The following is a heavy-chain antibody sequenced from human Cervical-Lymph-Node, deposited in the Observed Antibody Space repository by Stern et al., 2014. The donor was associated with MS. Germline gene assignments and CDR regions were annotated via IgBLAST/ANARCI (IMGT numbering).Heavy chain of an antibody. CDR3: ARGYGGNPLDY. V-gene: IGHV4-59*01. D-gene: IGHD4-23*01. CDR2: IYYSGST. J-gene: IGHJ4*02. CDR1: GGSISSYY. Sequence: QVQLVESGPGLVKPSETLSLTCTVSGGSISSYYWSWIRQPPGKGLEWLGYIYYSGSTNYNPSLKSRVTISVDTSKNQFSLKLSSVTAADTAVYYCARGYGGNPLDYWGQGTLVTVSS.